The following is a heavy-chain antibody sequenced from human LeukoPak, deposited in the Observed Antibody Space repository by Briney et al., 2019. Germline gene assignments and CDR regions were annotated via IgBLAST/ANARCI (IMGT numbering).Heavy chain of an antibody. CDR1: GFTFGSFA. D-gene: IGHD2-2*02. CDR2: ISGSDTST. CDR3: TKARSASSSSCYNY. V-gene: IGHV3-23*01. J-gene: IGHJ4*02. Sequence: GGSLRLSCAASGFTFGSFAMTWVRQAPGKGLEWVSSISGSDTSTYYADSVKGRFTISRDNSKNTLELQMDSLRAEDTAVYYCTKARSASSSSCYNYWGQGILVTVSS.